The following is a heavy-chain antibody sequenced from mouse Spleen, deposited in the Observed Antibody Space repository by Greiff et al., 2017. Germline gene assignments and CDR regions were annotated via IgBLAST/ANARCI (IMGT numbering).Heavy chain of an antibody. CDR1: GYTFTDYN. D-gene: IGHD2-4*01. CDR2: INPNNGGT. J-gene: IGHJ3*01. CDR3: ARSAMITKFAY. Sequence: EVKLMESGPELVKPGASVKMSCKASGYTFTDYNMHWVKQSHGKSLEWIGYINPNNGGTSYNQKFKGKATLTVNKSSSTAYMELRSLTSEDSAVYYCARSAMITKFAYWGQGTLVTVSA. V-gene: IGHV1-22*01.